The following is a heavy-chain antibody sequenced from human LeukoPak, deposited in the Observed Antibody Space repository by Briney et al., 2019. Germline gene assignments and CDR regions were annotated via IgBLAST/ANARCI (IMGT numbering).Heavy chain of an antibody. J-gene: IGHJ2*01. D-gene: IGHD2-2*01. CDR1: GGSFSGYY. V-gene: IGHV4-34*01. CDR2: INHSGST. Sequence: PSETLSLTCAVYGGSFSGYYWSWIRQPPGEGLEWIGEINHSGSTNYNPSLKSRVTISVDTSKNQFSLKLSSVTAADTAVYYCARDPGAVVPAAIRRGYFDLWGRGTLVTVSS. CDR3: ARDPGAVVPAAIRRGYFDL.